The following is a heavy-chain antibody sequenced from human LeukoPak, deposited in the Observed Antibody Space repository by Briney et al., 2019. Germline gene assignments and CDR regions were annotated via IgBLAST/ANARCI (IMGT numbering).Heavy chain of an antibody. Sequence: GVSLTLLCTASVFTFSPYWVHWAPRCPGKGVVCLSRDKSDGSSTAYAESVKRRFTISRDNAKNTLYLQMNSLRAEDTAVYYCAKLPDYGSGSEYYHGMDVWGQGTTVTVSS. CDR2: DKSDGSST. V-gene: IGHV3-74*01. CDR3: AKLPDYGSGSEYYHGMDV. CDR1: VFTFSPYW. D-gene: IGHD3-10*01. J-gene: IGHJ6*02.